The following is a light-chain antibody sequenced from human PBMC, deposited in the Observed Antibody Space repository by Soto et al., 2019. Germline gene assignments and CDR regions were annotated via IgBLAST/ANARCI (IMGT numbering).Light chain of an antibody. Sequence: DIVLTQSPEFLAVPLGEMATINCKSSQSLLYSSNNKTYLAWYQHRPGHSPKMLIFWASARESGVPDPFSGSGSESDFTLSLSRLQAEDAAVYYCQQYYSDVFTFGQGTRLEIK. CDR3: QQYYSDVFT. J-gene: IGKJ2*01. V-gene: IGKV4-1*01. CDR2: WAS. CDR1: QSLLYSSNNKTY.